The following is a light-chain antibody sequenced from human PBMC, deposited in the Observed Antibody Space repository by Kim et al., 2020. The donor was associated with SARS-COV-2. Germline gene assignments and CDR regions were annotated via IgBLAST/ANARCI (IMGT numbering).Light chain of an antibody. CDR2: GKY. Sequence: SSELTQDPAVSVALGQTVRLTCQGDSLRNYYATWYQQRPGQAPVLVLYGKYNRPSGIPDRFSGSASGNTASLTITGAQAEDEADYYGTSRDSSGDHVVFG. CDR3: TSRDSSGDHVV. J-gene: IGLJ2*01. V-gene: IGLV3-19*01. CDR1: SLRNYY.